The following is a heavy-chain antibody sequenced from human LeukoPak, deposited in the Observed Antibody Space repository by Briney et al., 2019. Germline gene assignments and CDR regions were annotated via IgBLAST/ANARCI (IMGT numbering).Heavy chain of an antibody. CDR3: ARHSRVVPAAIFVRTGYFDY. D-gene: IGHD2-2*01. V-gene: IGHV4-34*01. Sequence: SETLSLTCAVYGGSFSGYYWSWIRQPPGKGLEWIGEINHSGSTNYNPSLKSRVTISVDTSKNQFSLKLSSVTAADTAVYYCARHSRVVPAAIFVRTGYFDYWGQGTLVTVSS. CDR1: GGSFSGYY. J-gene: IGHJ4*02. CDR2: INHSGST.